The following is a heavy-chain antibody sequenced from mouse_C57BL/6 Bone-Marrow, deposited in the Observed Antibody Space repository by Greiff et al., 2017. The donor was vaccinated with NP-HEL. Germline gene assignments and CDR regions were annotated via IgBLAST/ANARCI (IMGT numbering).Heavy chain of an antibody. CDR3: AREDGSSPSWFAY. D-gene: IGHD1-1*01. CDR1: GYSITSGYY. CDR2: ISYDGSN. J-gene: IGHJ3*01. V-gene: IGHV3-6*01. Sequence: EVKLQESGPGLVKPSQSLSLTCSVTGYSITSGYYWNWIRQFPGNKLEWMGYISYDGSNNYNPSLKNRITITRDTSKNQFFLKLNSVTTEDTATYYCAREDGSSPSWFAYWGQGTLVTVSA.